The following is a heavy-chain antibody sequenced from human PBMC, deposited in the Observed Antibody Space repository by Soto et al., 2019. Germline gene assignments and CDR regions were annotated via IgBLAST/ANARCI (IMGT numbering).Heavy chain of an antibody. CDR3: TTVAVVPAAIGYCYYYYGMDV. V-gene: IGHV3-15*07. D-gene: IGHD2-2*01. CDR1: GFTFSNAW. Sequence: GGSLRLSCAASGFTFSNAWMNWVRQAPGKGLEWVGRIKSKTDGGTTDYAAPVKGRFTISRDDSKNTLYLQMNSLKTEDTAVYYCTTVAVVPAAIGYCYYYYGMDVWGQGTTVTVSS. J-gene: IGHJ6*02. CDR2: IKSKTDGGTT.